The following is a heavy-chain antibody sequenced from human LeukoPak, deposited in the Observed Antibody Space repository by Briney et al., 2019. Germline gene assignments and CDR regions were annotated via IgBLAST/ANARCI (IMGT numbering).Heavy chain of an antibody. CDR1: GFTFRRYW. V-gene: IGHV3-7*03. CDR2: VKQDGSEK. Sequence: GGSLRLSCAASGFTFRRYWMSWVRQAPGKGLEWVANVKQDGSEKYYVDSVKGRFTISRDNSKNTLYLQMNSLRAEDTAVYYCAKVSDGSGSYSNDYWGQGTLVTVSS. J-gene: IGHJ4*02. D-gene: IGHD3-10*01. CDR3: AKVSDGSGSYSNDY.